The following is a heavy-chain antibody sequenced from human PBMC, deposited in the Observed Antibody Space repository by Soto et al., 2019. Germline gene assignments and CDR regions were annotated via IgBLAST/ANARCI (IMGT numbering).Heavy chain of an antibody. J-gene: IGHJ6*02. Sequence: SETLSLTCTVSGGSISSSSYYWGWIRQPPGKRLEWIGSIYNSGSTYYNPSLNSRVTISVDTSKNQFSLKLSSVTAADTAVYYCARADTAMDYGMDVWGQGTTVTVSS. CDR1: GGSISSSSYY. D-gene: IGHD5-18*01. V-gene: IGHV4-39*01. CDR2: IYNSGST. CDR3: ARADTAMDYGMDV.